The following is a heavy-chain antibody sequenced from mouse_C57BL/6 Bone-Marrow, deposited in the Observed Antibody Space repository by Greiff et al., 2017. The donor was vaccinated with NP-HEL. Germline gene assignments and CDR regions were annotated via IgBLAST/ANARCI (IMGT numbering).Heavy chain of an antibody. V-gene: IGHV14-4*01. D-gene: IGHD1-1*01. Sequence: EVQRVESGAKLVRPGASVKLSCTASGFNIKDDYMHWVKQRPEQGLEWIGWIDPENGDTEYASKFQGKATITADTSSNTAYLQLSSLTSEDTAVYYCTKGNGSSYGAMDYWGQGTSVTVSS. CDR1: GFNIKDDY. CDR3: TKGNGSSYGAMDY. CDR2: IDPENGDT. J-gene: IGHJ4*01.